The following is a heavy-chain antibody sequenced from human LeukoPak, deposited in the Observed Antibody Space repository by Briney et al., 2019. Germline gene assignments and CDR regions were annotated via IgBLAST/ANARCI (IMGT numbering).Heavy chain of an antibody. CDR2: ISGSGDST. CDR3: AKRYCGSGSCCHFDY. D-gene: IGHD2-15*01. CDR1: GVTFSSYA. V-gene: IGHV3-23*01. J-gene: IGHJ4*02. Sequence: GGSLRLSCAASGVTFSSYAMSWVRQAPGKGLEWVSGISGSGDSTYYPDSVKGRFTISRDNSKNTVYLQMNSLRAEDTAVYYCAKRYCGSGSCCHFDYWGQGTLVTVSS.